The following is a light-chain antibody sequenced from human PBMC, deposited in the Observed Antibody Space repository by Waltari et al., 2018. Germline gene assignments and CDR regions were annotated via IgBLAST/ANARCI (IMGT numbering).Light chain of an antibody. J-gene: IGKJ1*01. V-gene: IGKV3-15*01. CDR1: QRVSSN. Sequence: EIVMTQSPATLSVSPGERATLSCRASQRVSSNLAWYKQKPGQAPRLLIYGASTRATGIPARFSGSGSGTEFTLTISSLQSEDFAVYYCQQYNNWPPRTFGQGTKVEIK. CDR3: QQYNNWPPRT. CDR2: GAS.